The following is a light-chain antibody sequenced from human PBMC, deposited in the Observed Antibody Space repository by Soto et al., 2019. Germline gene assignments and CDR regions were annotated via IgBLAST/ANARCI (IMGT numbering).Light chain of an antibody. Sequence: ETVLPQSPGTLSLSPGDSATLSCRASQSVSSYLAWYQQTPGQAPRLLIYDASSRATGIPDRVSGSGSGTDFTLTISRLEPADFAMHYCQPWFTCGPGTKGDI. CDR2: DAS. CDR3: QPWFT. CDR1: QSVSSY. J-gene: IGKJ3*01. V-gene: IGKV3-20*01.